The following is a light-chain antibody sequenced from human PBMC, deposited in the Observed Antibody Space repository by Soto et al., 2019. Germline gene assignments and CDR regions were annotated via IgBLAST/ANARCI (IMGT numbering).Light chain of an antibody. V-gene: IGLV2-8*01. J-gene: IGLJ2*01. CDR1: SSDVGGDNY. CDR3: SSYAGNNKGV. CDR2: EVI. Sequence: QSALTQPPSASGSPGQSVTISCTGTSSDVGGDNYVSWYQQHPGKAPKLMIYEVIKRPSGVPDRFSGSKSGNTASLTVSGLQAEDEADYYCSSYAGNNKGVFGGGTKLTVL.